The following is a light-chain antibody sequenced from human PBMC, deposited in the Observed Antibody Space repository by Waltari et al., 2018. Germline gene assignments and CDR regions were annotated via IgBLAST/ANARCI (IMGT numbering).Light chain of an antibody. CDR3: SSYAGSDNFVV. CDR2: EVS. Sequence: QSALTQPPSASGSPGQSVTISCTGTSSHIGRYNSVSLYQHHPDKSPKLMISEVSKRPSGVPDRFSGSKSDNTASLTVSGLQAEDEADYYCSSYAGSDNFVVFGGGTKLTVL. J-gene: IGLJ2*01. CDR1: SSHIGRYNS. V-gene: IGLV2-8*01.